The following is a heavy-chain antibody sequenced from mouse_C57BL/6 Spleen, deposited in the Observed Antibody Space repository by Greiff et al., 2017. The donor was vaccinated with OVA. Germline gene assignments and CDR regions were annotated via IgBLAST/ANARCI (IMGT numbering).Heavy chain of an antibody. V-gene: IGHV1-55*01. CDR1: GYTFTSYW. CDR3: ANYYGSSYAMDY. Sequence: QVHLKQPGAELVKPGASVKMSCKASGYTFTSYWITWVKQRPGQGLEWIGDIYPGSGSTNYNEKFKSKATLTVDTSSSTAYMQLSSLTSEDSAVYYCANYYGSSYAMDYWGQGPSVTVSS. J-gene: IGHJ4*01. D-gene: IGHD1-1*01. CDR2: IYPGSGST.